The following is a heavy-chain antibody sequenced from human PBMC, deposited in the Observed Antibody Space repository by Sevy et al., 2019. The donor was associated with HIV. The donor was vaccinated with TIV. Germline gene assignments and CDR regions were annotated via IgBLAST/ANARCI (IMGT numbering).Heavy chain of an antibody. CDR1: GGTFSSYA. J-gene: IGHJ3*02. CDR3: ARMWQWLATDDAFDI. V-gene: IGHV1-69*13. D-gene: IGHD6-19*01. Sequence: ASVKVSCKASGGTFSSYAISWVRQAPGQGLEWMGRIIPIFGTANYAQKFQGRVTITADESTSTAYMELSSLRSEDTAVYYWARMWQWLATDDAFDIWGQGTMVTGSS. CDR2: IIPIFGTA.